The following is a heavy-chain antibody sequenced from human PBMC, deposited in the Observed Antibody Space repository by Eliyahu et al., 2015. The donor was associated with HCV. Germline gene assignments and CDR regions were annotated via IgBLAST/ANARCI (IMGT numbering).Heavy chain of an antibody. CDR1: GFTFGGFG. CDR2: ISSYSSTI. D-gene: IGHD3-10*01. J-gene: IGHJ4*02. CDR3: AREGYGSGGRGFDY. Sequence: EVQLVESGGGLVQPGGSLRLSCAASGFTFGGFGXNWVRQAPGKGLEWLSYISSYSSTIYYADSVKGRFTLSRDNARNSLYLQMNSLRAEDTAVYYCAREGYGSGGRGFDYWGQGTLVTVSS. V-gene: IGHV3-48*01.